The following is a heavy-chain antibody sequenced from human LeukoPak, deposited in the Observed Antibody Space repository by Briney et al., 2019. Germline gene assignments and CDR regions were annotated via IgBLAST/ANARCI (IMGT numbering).Heavy chain of an antibody. CDR2: TYYRSKWYN. Sequence: QTLSLTCAISGDSVSSNSAAWNWIRQSPSRGLEWLGRTYYRSKWYNDYAVSVKSRITINPDTSKNQFSLQLNSVTPEDTAVYYCARVSAAAAGSNYYYYYMDVWGKGTTVTVSS. D-gene: IGHD6-13*01. CDR3: ARVSAAAAGSNYYYYYMDV. V-gene: IGHV6-1*01. CDR1: GDSVSSNSAA. J-gene: IGHJ6*03.